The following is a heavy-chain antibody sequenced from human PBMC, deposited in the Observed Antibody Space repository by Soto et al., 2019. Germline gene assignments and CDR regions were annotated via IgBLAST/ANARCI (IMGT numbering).Heavy chain of an antibody. CDR2: ISAYNGNT. J-gene: IGHJ6*02. D-gene: IGHD6-6*01. CDR1: GYTFTSYG. V-gene: IGHV1-18*01. CDR3: ARDHSSSRPNYYYYYGMDV. Sequence: ASVKVSCKASGYTFTSYGISWVRQAPGQGLEWMGWISAYNGNTNYAQKLQGRVTMTTDTSTSTAYMELRSLRSDDTAVYYCARDHSSSRPNYYYYYGMDVWGQGTTVTVS.